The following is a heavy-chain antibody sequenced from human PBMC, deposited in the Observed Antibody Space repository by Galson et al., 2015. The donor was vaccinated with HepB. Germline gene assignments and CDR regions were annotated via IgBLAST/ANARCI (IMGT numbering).Heavy chain of an antibody. CDR1: GGSISSYY. CDR3: ARALSYSSSWHDYGMDV. Sequence: ETLSLTCTVSGGSISSYYWSWIRQPPGKGLEWIGYIYYSGSTNYNPSLKSRVTISVDTSKNQFSLKLSSVTAADTAVYYCARALSYSSSWHDYGMDVWGQGTTVTVSS. J-gene: IGHJ6*02. V-gene: IGHV4-59*01. CDR2: IYYSGST. D-gene: IGHD6-13*01.